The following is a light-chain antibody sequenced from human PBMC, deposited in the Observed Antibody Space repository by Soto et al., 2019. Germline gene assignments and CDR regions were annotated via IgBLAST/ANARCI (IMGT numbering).Light chain of an antibody. CDR2: DAS. V-gene: IGKV3-11*01. J-gene: IGKJ3*01. Sequence: EIVLTQSPATLSLSPGERATLSCRASQSVSRYLAWSQQKPGQAPRLLIFDASNRATGIPARFSGSGSGTDFTLTISSLEPEDFAVYYCHQRDNWGNFGPGTKVDIK. CDR3: HQRDNWGN. CDR1: QSVSRY.